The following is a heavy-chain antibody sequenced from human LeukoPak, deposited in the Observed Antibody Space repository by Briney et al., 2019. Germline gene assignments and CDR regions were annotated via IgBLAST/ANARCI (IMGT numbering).Heavy chain of an antibody. CDR3: AKDFIVGANGDFDY. J-gene: IGHJ4*02. D-gene: IGHD1-26*01. CDR1: GFTFSSYD. CDR2: IGTTGDT. Sequence: PGGSLRLSCAASGFTFSSYDMHWVRQGPGKGLEWISAIGTTGDTYYPDSVKGRFTISRENAKNSLYLQMNSLRAGDAAVYYCAKDFIVGANGDFDYWGQGTLVTVSS. V-gene: IGHV3-13*01.